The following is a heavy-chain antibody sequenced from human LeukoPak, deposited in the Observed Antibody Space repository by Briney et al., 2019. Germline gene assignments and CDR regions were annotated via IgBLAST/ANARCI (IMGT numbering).Heavy chain of an antibody. Sequence: GGSLRLSCAASGFTFSSYGMHWVRQAPGKGLEWVAVIWYDGSNKYYADSVKGRFTISRDNSKNTLYLQMNSLRAEDTAVYYCARRAAAGTGGIYYYYYMDVWGKGTTVTVSS. D-gene: IGHD6-13*01. V-gene: IGHV3-33*01. J-gene: IGHJ6*03. CDR1: GFTFSSYG. CDR3: ARRAAAGTGGIYYYYYMDV. CDR2: IWYDGSNK.